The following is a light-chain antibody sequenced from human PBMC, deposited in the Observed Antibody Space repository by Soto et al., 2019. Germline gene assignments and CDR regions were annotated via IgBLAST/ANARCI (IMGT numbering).Light chain of an antibody. Sequence: EIVLTQSPCTLSLSPGERSALSCRASQSVSRRLAWYQQRPGQSPRLLISGASMRASGVPVRFIGSGSGTDFTLTITRLEPEDFAVYYCQQYGGSPITFGLGTRLEIK. J-gene: IGKJ5*01. CDR3: QQYGGSPIT. CDR2: GAS. V-gene: IGKV3-20*01. CDR1: QSVSRR.